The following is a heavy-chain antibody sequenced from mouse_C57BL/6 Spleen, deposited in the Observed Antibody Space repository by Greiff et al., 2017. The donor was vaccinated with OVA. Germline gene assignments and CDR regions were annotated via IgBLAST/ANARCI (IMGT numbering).Heavy chain of an antibody. Sequence: VQLKESGPELVKPGASVKMSCKASGYTFTDYNMHWVKQSHGKSLEWIGYINPNNGGTSYNQKFKGKATLTVNKSSSTAYMELRSLTSEDSAVYYCARGRTGSPFDYWGQGTTLTVSS. D-gene: IGHD4-1*01. CDR2: INPNNGGT. CDR1: GYTFTDYN. J-gene: IGHJ2*01. V-gene: IGHV1-22*01. CDR3: ARGRTGSPFDY.